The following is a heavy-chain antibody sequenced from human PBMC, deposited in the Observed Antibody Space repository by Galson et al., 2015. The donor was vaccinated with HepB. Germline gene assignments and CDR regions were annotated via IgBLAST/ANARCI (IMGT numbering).Heavy chain of an antibody. CDR2: ISKSGSTK. J-gene: IGHJ4*02. CDR3: ATTKLADYYDSSGYTWDYFDY. Sequence: SLRLSCAASGFSFSDYYMSWIRQAPGKGLEWISYISKSGSTKDYADSVKGRFTISRDNAKNSLFLQMNNLRAEDTAVYYCATTKLADYYDSSGYTWDYFDYWGQGTLVTVSS. CDR1: GFSFSDYY. D-gene: IGHD3-22*01. V-gene: IGHV3-11*01.